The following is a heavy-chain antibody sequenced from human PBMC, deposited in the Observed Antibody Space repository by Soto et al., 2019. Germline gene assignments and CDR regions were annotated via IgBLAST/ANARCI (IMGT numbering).Heavy chain of an antibody. V-gene: IGHV4-39*01. CDR2: VCYSGTS. J-gene: IGHJ4*02. Sequence: SETLSLTCGASGGSIRGIIYCGGWIRQPPGEALEWIGTVCYSGTSYYNPSLKSRVTTSVDTSKNHFSLSLRSVTAADTSTYFCTFRNDVTSYYFNHWGRGTLVTVSS. D-gene: IGHD1-1*01. CDR1: GGSIRGIIYC. CDR3: TFRNDVTSYYFNH.